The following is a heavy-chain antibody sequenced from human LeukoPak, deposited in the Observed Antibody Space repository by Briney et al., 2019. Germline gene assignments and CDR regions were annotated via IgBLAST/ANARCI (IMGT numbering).Heavy chain of an antibody. CDR1: GFTVSNNE. J-gene: IGHJ6*03. Sequence: GRSLRLSCAASGFTVSNNEMSWVRQAPGKGLEWVSVTRTDGSADYADSVKGRFTVSRDNSKNTLYLQMSSLRVEDTAVYYCRGWLSSYNMDVWGRGTMVTVSS. D-gene: IGHD3-16*02. CDR3: RGWLSSYNMDV. CDR2: TRTDGSA. V-gene: IGHV3-53*01.